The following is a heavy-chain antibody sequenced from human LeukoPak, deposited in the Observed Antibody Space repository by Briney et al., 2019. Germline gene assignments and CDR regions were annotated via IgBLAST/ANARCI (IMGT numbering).Heavy chain of an antibody. V-gene: IGHV3-23*01. CDR2: ISGSGGST. CDR3: AKDRVTMIVVVNTYYFDY. D-gene: IGHD3-22*01. Sequence: GGSLRLSCAASGFTFSSYAMSWVRQAPGKGLEWVSAISGSGGSTYYADSVKGRFTISRDNSKNTLYLQMNSLRAEDTAVYYCAKDRVTMIVVVNTYYFDYWGQGTLATVSS. J-gene: IGHJ4*02. CDR1: GFTFSSYA.